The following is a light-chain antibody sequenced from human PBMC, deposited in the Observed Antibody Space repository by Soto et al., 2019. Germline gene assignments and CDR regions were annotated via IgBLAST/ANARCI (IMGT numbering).Light chain of an antibody. Sequence: EIVLTQSPATLSLSPGERATLSCRASPSVTNYLAWYQQKPGQAPRLLIYGASNRATGIPARFSGGGSETEFTLTISSLQSEDFAVYFCQQYNIWPLWTFGQGTKVDI. CDR3: QQYNIWPLWT. CDR2: GAS. CDR1: PSVTNY. J-gene: IGKJ1*01. V-gene: IGKV3D-15*01.